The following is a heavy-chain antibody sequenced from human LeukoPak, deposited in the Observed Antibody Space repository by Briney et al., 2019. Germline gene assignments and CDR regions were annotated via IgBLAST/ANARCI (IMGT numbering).Heavy chain of an antibody. D-gene: IGHD2-2*01. CDR2: IIPIFGTA. CDR3: ARSRSACSSTSYHLYYYYGMDV. Sequence: ASVKVSCKASGGTFSSYAISWVRQAPGQGLEWMGGIIPIFGTANYAQKFQGRVTITADESTSTAYMELSSLRSEDTAVYYCARSRSACSSTSYHLYYYYGMDVWGQGTTVTVSS. J-gene: IGHJ6*02. CDR1: GGTFSSYA. V-gene: IGHV1-69*13.